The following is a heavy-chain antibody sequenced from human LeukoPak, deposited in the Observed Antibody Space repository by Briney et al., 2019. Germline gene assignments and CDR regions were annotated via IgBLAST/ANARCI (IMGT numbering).Heavy chain of an antibody. CDR2: INPSGGST. Sequence: GASVKVSCKASGYTFTSYYMHWVRQAPGQGLEWMGIINPSGGSTSYAQKFQGIVTMTRDTSTSTVYMELSSLRSEDTAVYYCARDPVPADSGWYLHFDYWGQGTLVTVSS. CDR3: ARDPVPADSGWYLHFDY. V-gene: IGHV1-46*01. J-gene: IGHJ4*02. CDR1: GYTFTSYY. D-gene: IGHD6-19*01.